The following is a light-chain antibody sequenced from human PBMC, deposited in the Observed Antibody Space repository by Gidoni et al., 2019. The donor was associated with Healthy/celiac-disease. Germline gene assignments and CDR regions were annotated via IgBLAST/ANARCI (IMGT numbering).Light chain of an antibody. J-gene: IGLJ2*01. CDR1: SSNIGAGYD. CDR2: GNS. CDR3: QSYDSSLSGVV. Sequence: QSLLTQPPSVSDAPGQRVTISCTGSSSNIGAGYDVHWYQQLPGTAPKLLIYGNSNRPSGVPNRFSGSKSGTSASLAITGLQAEDEADYYCQSYDSSLSGVVFGGGTKLTVL. V-gene: IGLV1-40*01.